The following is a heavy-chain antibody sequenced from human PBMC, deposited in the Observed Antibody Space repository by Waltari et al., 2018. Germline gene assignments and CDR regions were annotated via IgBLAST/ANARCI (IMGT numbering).Heavy chain of an antibody. Sequence: LTCTIPGGSISSHFWSWIRQPAGKGLEWIGRIYTTGSTNFNPSLKSRGTMSIDTSKNQFSLNLSSVTAADTAVYYCARGQSTRGSYGWFDPWGQGTLVTVSS. CDR1: GGSISSHF. CDR2: IYTTGST. CDR3: ARGQSTRGSYGWFDP. J-gene: IGHJ5*02. D-gene: IGHD1-26*01. V-gene: IGHV4-4*07.